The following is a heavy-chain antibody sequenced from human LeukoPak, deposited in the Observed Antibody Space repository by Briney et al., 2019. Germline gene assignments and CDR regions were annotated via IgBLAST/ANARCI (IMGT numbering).Heavy chain of an antibody. CDR3: ARGVAMVTHFDY. J-gene: IGHJ4*02. Sequence: SVKVSCKASGGTFSSYAISWVRQAPGQGLEWMGGIIPIFGTANYAQKFQGRVTITADESTSTAYMELSSLRSEDTAVYYCARGVAMVTHFDYWGQGTLVTVSS. V-gene: IGHV1-69*01. CDR2: IIPIFGTA. CDR1: GGTFSSYA. D-gene: IGHD5-18*01.